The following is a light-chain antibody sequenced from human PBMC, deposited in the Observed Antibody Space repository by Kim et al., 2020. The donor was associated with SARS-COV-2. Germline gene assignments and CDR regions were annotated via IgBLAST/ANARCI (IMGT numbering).Light chain of an antibody. Sequence: EIVLTQSPGTLSLSPGERATLSRKASQSVSSSYLAWYQQKPGQPPRLLIYGASSRATGIPDRFSGSGSGTDFTLTISRLEPEDFAVYYCQQYGSSPLTFGGGSKVDIK. CDR1: QSVSSSY. J-gene: IGKJ4*01. V-gene: IGKV3-20*01. CDR3: QQYGSSPLT. CDR2: GAS.